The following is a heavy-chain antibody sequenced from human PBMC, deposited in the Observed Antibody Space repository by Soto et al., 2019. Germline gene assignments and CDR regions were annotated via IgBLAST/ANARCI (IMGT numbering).Heavy chain of an antibody. CDR3: VRDDVGVGIDS. J-gene: IGHJ4*02. V-gene: IGHV3-74*01. D-gene: IGHD1-26*01. Sequence: PGGSPRLSCAASGFTFSSYWMHWVRQAPEKGLMWVSHINSDGSSTTYADSVKGRFTISRDNAKNTLFLQMNSLRADDTAVYYCVRDDVGVGIDSWGPGTLVTVSS. CDR2: INSDGSST. CDR1: GFTFSSYW.